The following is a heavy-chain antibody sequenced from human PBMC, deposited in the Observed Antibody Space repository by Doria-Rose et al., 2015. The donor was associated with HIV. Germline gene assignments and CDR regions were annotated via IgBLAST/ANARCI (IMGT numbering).Heavy chain of an antibody. Sequence: QVQLQQWGAGLLKPSGTLSLTCAVSGGSFSEFSWNWIRQPPGKGLEWIGQINHAGSAYYNPSLKSRLAISVYTSKNQFSLELHSVTAADTALYYCARGGTRWPFDYWGQGTLGTVSS. J-gene: IGHJ4*02. CDR1: GGSFSEFS. CDR3: ARGGTRWPFDY. V-gene: IGHV4-34*01. D-gene: IGHD4-17*01. CDR2: INHAGSA.